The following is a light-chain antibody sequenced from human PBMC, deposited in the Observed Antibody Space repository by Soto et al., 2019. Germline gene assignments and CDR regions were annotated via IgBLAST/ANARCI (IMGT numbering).Light chain of an antibody. CDR2: DAT. CDR1: QDISHF. V-gene: IGKV1-27*01. J-gene: IGKJ1*01. CDR3: QQHSKDTPGT. Sequence: QMTHSQSSLSPPVGLRVTYHCRESQDISHFLAWYQQRPGKVPKLLIYDATNLQLGVPSRFSGSGSGTDFTLTISSLQPEDVGTYYCQQHSKDTPGTFGQGTKVDI.